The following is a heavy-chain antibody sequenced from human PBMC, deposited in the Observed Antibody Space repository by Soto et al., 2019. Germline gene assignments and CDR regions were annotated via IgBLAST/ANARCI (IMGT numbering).Heavy chain of an antibody. CDR2: IKEDGNEK. J-gene: IGHJ4*02. D-gene: IGHD3-9*01. CDR1: GFTFSSHW. Sequence: EVQLVESGGGLVQPGGSLRLSCAASGFTFSSHWMTWLRHAPGKGLEWVAHIKEDGNEKNYVDSVWGRVTNPRNNANNALYLQLNRLRAEDTAVYYCTRAYIDWSHDPFDSWGQGTLVTVSS. V-gene: IGHV3-7*04. CDR3: TRAYIDWSHDPFDS.